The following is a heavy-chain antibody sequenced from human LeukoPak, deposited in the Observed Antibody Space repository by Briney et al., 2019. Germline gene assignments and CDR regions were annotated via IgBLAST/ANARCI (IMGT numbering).Heavy chain of an antibody. J-gene: IGHJ6*03. CDR1: GYSISSGYY. V-gene: IGHV4-38-2*02. CDR2: IYHSGST. D-gene: IGHD4-11*01. Sequence: PSETLSLTCTVSGYSISSGYYWGWIRQPPGKGLEWIGSIYHSGSTYYNPSLKSRVTISVDTSKNQFSLKLSSVTAADTAVYYCARPTVSYYYYYMDVLGKGTPVTVSS. CDR3: ARPTVSYYYYYMDV.